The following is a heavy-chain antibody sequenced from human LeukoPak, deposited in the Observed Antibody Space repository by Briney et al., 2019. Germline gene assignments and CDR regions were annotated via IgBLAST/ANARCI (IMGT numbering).Heavy chain of an antibody. CDR1: GYSFSDHG. CDR2: INGLGDNP. D-gene: IGHD2-8*01. CDR3: AKVSVCYGCYFDY. V-gene: IGHV3-23*01. Sequence: GGSLRLSCEASGYSFSDHGMTWVRQAPGKGLQWVSTINGLGDNPCYAETVKGRFTISRDNSKNTVYLQMNSLRAEDTAIYYCAKVSVCYGCYFDYWGAGILVTVSS. J-gene: IGHJ4*02.